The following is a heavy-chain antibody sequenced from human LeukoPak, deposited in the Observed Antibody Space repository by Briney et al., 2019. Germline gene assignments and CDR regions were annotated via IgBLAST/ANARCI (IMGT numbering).Heavy chain of an antibody. CDR2: IKSRTDDGTT. J-gene: IGHJ4*02. CDR1: GFTFSNAW. Sequence: GGFLKLSCAASGFTFSNAWMTWVRQAPGKGLEWVGRIKSRTDDGTTDYAAPVKGRFTISRDDSKNTVYLQMNSLKIEDTAVYYFIPPPGYWGQGTLVTVSS. V-gene: IGHV3-15*01. CDR3: IPPPGY.